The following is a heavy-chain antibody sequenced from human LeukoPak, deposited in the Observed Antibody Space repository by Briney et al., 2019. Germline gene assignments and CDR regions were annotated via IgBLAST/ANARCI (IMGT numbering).Heavy chain of an antibody. CDR3: ARDQGQKYFQH. J-gene: IGHJ1*01. CDR1: GGTFSSYA. V-gene: IGHV1-69*05. Sequence: GASVKVSCKASGGTFSSYAISWVRQAPEQGLEWMGGIIPIFGTANYAQKFQGRVTITTDESTSTAYMELSSLRSEDTAVYYCARDQGQKYFQHWGQGTLVTVSS. CDR2: IIPIFGTA.